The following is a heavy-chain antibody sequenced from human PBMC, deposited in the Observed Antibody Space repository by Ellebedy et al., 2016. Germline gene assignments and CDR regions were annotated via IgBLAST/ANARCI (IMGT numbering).Heavy chain of an antibody. V-gene: IGHV4-59*01. CDR2: IYYSGST. CDR1: GGSISSYY. D-gene: IGHD3-9*01. CDR3: ARGGYDILTGYSVKNYYYGMDV. Sequence: SETLSLXXTVSGGSISSYYWSWIRQPPGKGLEWIGYIYYSGSTNYNPSLKSRVTISVDTSKNQFSLKLSSVTAADTAVYYCARGGYDILTGYSVKNYYYGMDVWGQGTTVTVSS. J-gene: IGHJ6*02.